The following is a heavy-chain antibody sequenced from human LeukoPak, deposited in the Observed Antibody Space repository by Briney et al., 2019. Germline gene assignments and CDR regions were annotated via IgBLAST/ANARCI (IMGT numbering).Heavy chain of an antibody. CDR3: ARGRGWFGELRKRWFDP. D-gene: IGHD3-10*01. Sequence: SETLSLTCAVYGGSFSGYYWSWIRQPPGKGLEWIGEINRSGSTNYNPSLKSRVTISVDTSKNQFSLKLSSVTAADTAVYYCARGRGWFGELRKRWFDPWGQGTLVTVSS. J-gene: IGHJ5*02. CDR2: INRSGST. CDR1: GGSFSGYY. V-gene: IGHV4-34*01.